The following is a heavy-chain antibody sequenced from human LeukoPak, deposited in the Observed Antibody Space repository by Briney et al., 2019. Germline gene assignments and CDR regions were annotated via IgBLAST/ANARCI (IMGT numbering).Heavy chain of an antibody. J-gene: IGHJ3*02. CDR3: ARIIAVAYAFDI. V-gene: IGHV4-59*08. CDR2: VYYIGST. Sequence: PSETLSLTGTFSVGSISSYYCSWIRQPPGKGLHWIGYVYYIGSTNYNPSLKTPVTISVDASKNQFSLKLSSVTAADTAVYYCARIIAVAYAFDIWGQGTMVTVSS. D-gene: IGHD6-19*01. CDR1: VGSISSYY.